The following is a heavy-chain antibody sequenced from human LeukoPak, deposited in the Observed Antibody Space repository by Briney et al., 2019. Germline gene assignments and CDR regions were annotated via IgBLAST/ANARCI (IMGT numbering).Heavy chain of an antibody. CDR2: IWYDGSNK. Sequence: GGSLRLSCAASGFTFSRYCMHWVRQAPGKGLEWVAVIWYDGSNKYYADSVKGRFTISRDNSKNTLYLQMNSLRAEDTAVYYCARDLVLGSGTGDFDYWGQGTLVTVSS. V-gene: IGHV3-33*01. CDR1: GFTFSRYC. CDR3: ARDLVLGSGTGDFDY. J-gene: IGHJ4*02. D-gene: IGHD3-10*01.